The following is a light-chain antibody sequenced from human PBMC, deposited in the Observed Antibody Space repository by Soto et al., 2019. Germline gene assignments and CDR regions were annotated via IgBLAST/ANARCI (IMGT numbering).Light chain of an antibody. V-gene: IGKV1-6*01. CDR3: LQDYNCPNT. Sequence: ASQMTQSPSSLSASVGDRVTITCRASQDIRNDLGLYQQKPGKAPKLLIYAASSLQSGVPSRFSGSGSGTDFTLTISSLQPEDFATYYCLQDYNCPNTFGQGTKLEIK. CDR1: QDIRND. CDR2: AAS. J-gene: IGKJ2*01.